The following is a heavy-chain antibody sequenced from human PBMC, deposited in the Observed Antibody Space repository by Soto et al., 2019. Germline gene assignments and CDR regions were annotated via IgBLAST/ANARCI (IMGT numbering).Heavy chain of an antibody. CDR1: GASISSSSYY. CDR3: ARIYGGYYFDY. Sequence: QLQLQESGPGLVKPSETLSLTCTVSGASISSSSYYWGWIRQPPGKGLEWIGTIYYSGSTYYNPSLKSRVTISVDTSNNQFSLKLRSVTAADTAVYYCARIYGGYYFDYWGQGTLVTVSS. J-gene: IGHJ4*02. V-gene: IGHV4-39*01. CDR2: IYYSGST. D-gene: IGHD4-17*01.